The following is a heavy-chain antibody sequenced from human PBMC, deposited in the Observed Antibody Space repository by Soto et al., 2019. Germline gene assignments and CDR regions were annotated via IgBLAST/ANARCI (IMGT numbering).Heavy chain of an antibody. V-gene: IGHV3-30-3*01. CDR3: ARVPGTTRWWDY. CDR1: GFSFRRYA. J-gene: IGHJ4*02. Sequence: GGSLRLSCAASGFSFRRYAMHWVRQAPGKGLEWVAVISYDGSNKYYADSVKGRFTISRDNAENSLYLQMNSLSAEDTAVYFCARVPGTTRWWDYWGQGTLVTVSS. CDR2: ISYDGSNK. D-gene: IGHD2-15*01.